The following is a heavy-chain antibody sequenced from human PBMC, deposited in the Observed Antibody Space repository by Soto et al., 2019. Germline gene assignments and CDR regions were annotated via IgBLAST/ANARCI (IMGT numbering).Heavy chain of an antibody. CDR1: GFIFSDYA. V-gene: IGHV3-30*18. Sequence: QVQLVESGGDVGQPGMSLRLSCVASGFIFSDYAMHWVRQAPGKGLEWLAVMSYDGSNKYYADSVRGRFTISRDKSKSTLFLQMNSLRAEDTAVYYCAKSGGRHFDWLFYGMDVWGQGTTVTVSS. J-gene: IGHJ6*02. D-gene: IGHD3-9*01. CDR3: AKSGGRHFDWLFYGMDV. CDR2: MSYDGSNK.